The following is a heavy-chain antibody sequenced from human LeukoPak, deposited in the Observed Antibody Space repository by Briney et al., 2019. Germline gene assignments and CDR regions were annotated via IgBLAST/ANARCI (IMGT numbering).Heavy chain of an antibody. CDR2: MHSSGSA. V-gene: IGHV4-61*02. J-gene: IGHJ5*02. CDR3: ARGIALTGSTKGDWFDP. Sequence: PSETLSLTCTVSSGSISSGSYYWSWIRQPAGKGLEWIGRMHSSGSANYNPSLQSRVTISRDTSKNQFSLNLSSVTAADTAIYYCARGIALTGSTKGDWFDPWGQGTLVTVSS. D-gene: IGHD1-20*01. CDR1: SGSISSGSYY.